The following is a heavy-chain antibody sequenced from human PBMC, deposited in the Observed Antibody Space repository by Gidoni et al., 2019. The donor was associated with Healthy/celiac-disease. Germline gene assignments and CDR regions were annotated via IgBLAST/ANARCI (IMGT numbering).Heavy chain of an antibody. CDR2: RSYDGRKK. CDR1: GFTFSSYA. Sequence: QVQLVESGGGVVQPGRSLRLSCAASGFTFSSYAMHWVRQAPGKGLEWVAVRSYDGRKKYHADSVKGRFNISRDKSKNTLYMQMNRLRGEDTGVYYGGRGGVWGSYRVDYFDYWGQGTLVTVSS. J-gene: IGHJ4*02. V-gene: IGHV3-30*01. D-gene: IGHD3-16*02. CDR3: GRGGVWGSYRVDYFDY.